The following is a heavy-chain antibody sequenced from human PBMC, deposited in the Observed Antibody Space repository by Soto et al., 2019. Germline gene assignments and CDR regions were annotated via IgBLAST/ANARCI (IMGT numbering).Heavy chain of an antibody. CDR1: GFNFKSYE. V-gene: IGHV3-48*03. J-gene: IGHJ6*02. D-gene: IGHD3-9*01. CDR3: ASRAPIYYDALTGYEEAGMDV. CDR2: ISVSGRTI. Sequence: VELVESGGDLVQPGGSLTLACAASGFNFKSYEMNWVRQAPGTGLEWISYISVSGRTIYYADSVKGRVNISRDNAKNLVFLQMNSLRAEDTAIYYCASRAPIYYDALTGYEEAGMDVWGQGTTVTVSS.